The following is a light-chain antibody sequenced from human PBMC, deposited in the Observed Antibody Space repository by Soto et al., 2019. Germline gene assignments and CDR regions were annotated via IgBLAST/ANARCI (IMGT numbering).Light chain of an antibody. Sequence: DIVMTQSPDSLAVSLGERATINCKSSQSVLYSSNNKNYLAWYQQKPGQPPKLLIYWASTRESGVPDRFSGSGSGTDFTLTISRLQAEDVSVYYCHQYYGTPPRTFGQGTKVEIK. CDR2: WAS. J-gene: IGKJ1*01. V-gene: IGKV4-1*01. CDR3: HQYYGTPPRT. CDR1: QSVLYSSNNKNY.